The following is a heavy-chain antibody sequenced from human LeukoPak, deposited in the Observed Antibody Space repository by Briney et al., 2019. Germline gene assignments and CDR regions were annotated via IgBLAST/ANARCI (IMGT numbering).Heavy chain of an antibody. V-gene: IGHV1-69*05. CDR2: IIPVFGTA. CDR1: GGTFSSYA. Sequence: SVKVSCKASGGTFSSYAISWVRQAPGQGLEWMGGIIPVFGTANYAQKFQGRVTITTDESTSTAYMELSSLRSEDTAVYYCARSRWELHVGVYWGQGTLVTVSS. J-gene: IGHJ4*02. CDR3: ARSRWELHVGVY. D-gene: IGHD1-26*01.